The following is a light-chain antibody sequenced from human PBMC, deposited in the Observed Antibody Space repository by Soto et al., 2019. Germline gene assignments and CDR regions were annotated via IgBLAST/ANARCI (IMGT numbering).Light chain of an antibody. CDR1: QDIRND. Sequence: AIQMTQSPSSMSASVGDRVTITCRASQDIRNDLGWYQQKPGKAPKLLISAASTLESGVPPRFSGSGSDTDFILTISSLQPEDFATYYCLQDYNYPRTFGQGTQVEIK. J-gene: IGKJ1*01. V-gene: IGKV1-6*01. CDR3: LQDYNYPRT. CDR2: AAS.